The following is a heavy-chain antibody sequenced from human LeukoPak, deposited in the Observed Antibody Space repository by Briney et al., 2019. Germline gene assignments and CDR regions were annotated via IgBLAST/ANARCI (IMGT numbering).Heavy chain of an antibody. J-gene: IGHJ5*02. D-gene: IGHD2-15*01. Sequence: SETLSLTCTVSGGSISSGGYYWSWIRQHPGKGLEWIGYIYYSGSTYYNPSLKSRVTISVDTSKNQFSLKLSSVTAADTAVYSCARDIQTDCSGGSCYRGGFDPWGQGTLVTVSS. V-gene: IGHV4-31*03. CDR1: GGSISSGGYY. CDR3: ARDIQTDCSGGSCYRGGFDP. CDR2: IYYSGST.